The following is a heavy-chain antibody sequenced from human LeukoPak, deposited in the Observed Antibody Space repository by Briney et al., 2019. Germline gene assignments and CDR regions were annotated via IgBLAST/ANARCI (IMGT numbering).Heavy chain of an antibody. V-gene: IGHV1-69*05. CDR3: ANPKSRIAVAGSLL. CDR2: IIPIFGTA. Sequence: SVKVSCKASGGTFSSYAISWVRQAPGQGLEWMGGIIPIFGTANYAQKFQGRVTITTDESTSTAYMELSSLRSEDTAVYYCANPKSRIAVAGSLLWGQGTLVTVSS. CDR1: GGTFSSYA. D-gene: IGHD6-19*01. J-gene: IGHJ4*02.